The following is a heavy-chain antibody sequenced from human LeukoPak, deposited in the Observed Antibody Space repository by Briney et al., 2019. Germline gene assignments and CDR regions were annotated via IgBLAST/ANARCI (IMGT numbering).Heavy chain of an antibody. J-gene: IGHJ4*02. CDR3: ARGRTTMIFDY. Sequence: SETLSLTCTVSGGSISSYYWSWIRQPPGKGLEWIGYIYYSGSTNYNPSLKSRVTISVDTSKNQFSLKLSSVSAADTAVYYCARGRTTMIFDYWGQGTLVTVSS. CDR1: GGSISSYY. D-gene: IGHD3-22*01. V-gene: IGHV4-59*01. CDR2: IYYSGST.